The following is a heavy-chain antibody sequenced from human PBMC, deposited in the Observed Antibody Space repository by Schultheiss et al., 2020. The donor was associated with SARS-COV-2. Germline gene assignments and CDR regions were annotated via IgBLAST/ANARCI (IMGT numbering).Heavy chain of an antibody. CDR1: GFTFSSYG. CDR3: ARDLYYDSSGYYCPGNY. J-gene: IGHJ4*02. D-gene: IGHD3-22*01. CDR2: IWYDGSNK. Sequence: GGSLRLSCAASGFTFSSYGMHWVRQAPGKGLEWVAVIWYDGSNKYYADSVKGRFTISRDNSKNTLYLQMNSLRAEDTAVYYCARDLYYDSSGYYCPGNYWGQGTLVTVSS. V-gene: IGHV3-33*01.